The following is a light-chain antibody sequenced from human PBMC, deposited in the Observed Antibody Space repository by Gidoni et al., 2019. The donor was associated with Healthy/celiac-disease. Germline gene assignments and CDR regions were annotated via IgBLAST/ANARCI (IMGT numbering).Light chain of an antibody. CDR3: QQYDNLPLT. J-gene: IGKJ4*01. CDR1: QDISNY. CDR2: DAS. V-gene: IGKV1-33*01. Sequence: DIQMTQSPSSLSASVGDRVTIPCPASQDISNYLNWYQQKPGKAPKLLIYDASNLETGVPSRFSGSGSGTDFTFTISSLQPEDIATYYCQQYDNLPLTFGGGTKVEI.